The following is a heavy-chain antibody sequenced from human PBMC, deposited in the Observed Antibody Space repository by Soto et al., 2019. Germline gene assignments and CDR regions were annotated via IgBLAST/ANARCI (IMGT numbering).Heavy chain of an antibody. J-gene: IGHJ6*02. Sequence: GGSLRLSCAASGFTFSDYYMSWVRQAPGKGLEWVSYVSGSTTYTNYADSVKGRFTISRDNAKSSLFLQMNSLRAEDTAVYYCARDGHLPMETSYYFYAMDVWGQGTTVTVSS. V-gene: IGHV3-11*06. CDR2: VSGSTTYT. CDR3: ARDGHLPMETSYYFYAMDV. CDR1: GFTFSDYY. D-gene: IGHD3-10*01.